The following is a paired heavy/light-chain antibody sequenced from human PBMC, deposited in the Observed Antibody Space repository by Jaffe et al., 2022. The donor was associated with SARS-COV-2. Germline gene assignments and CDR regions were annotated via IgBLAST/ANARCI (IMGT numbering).Heavy chain of an antibody. CDR2: ITWNSGRI. Sequence: EVQLVESGGGLVQPGRSLRLSCAASGFNFDDYAMHWVRQAPGKGLEWVSGITWNSGRIGYEDSVKGRFTISRDNARDFLYLQMNSLRAEDTAFYYCASLKDGTGWWGQGTLVTVSS. D-gene: IGHD1-1*01. J-gene: IGHJ4*02. V-gene: IGHV3-9*01. CDR3: ASLKDGTGW. CDR1: GFNFDDYA.
Light chain of an antibody. CDR1: QSVGNN. CDR2: GAS. V-gene: IGKV3D-15*01. Sequence: EIVMTQSPATLSVSPGERATLSCRASQSVGNNLDWYQQKPGQAPRLLIYGASTRATGIPARFSGSGSGTEFTLTISSLQSEDFAVYYCQQYNDWPITFGQGTRLEIK. J-gene: IGKJ5*01. CDR3: QQYNDWPIT.